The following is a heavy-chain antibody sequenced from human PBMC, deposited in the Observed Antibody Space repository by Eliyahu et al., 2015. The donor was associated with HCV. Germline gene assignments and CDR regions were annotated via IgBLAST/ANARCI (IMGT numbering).Heavy chain of an antibody. V-gene: IGHV1-3*01. Sequence: QVQLVQSGAEVKKPGASVKVSCKASGYTFSSYAIHWVRQAPGQRLEWMGWINAGNGNTKYSQKFQGRVTITRDTSASTAYMEVSSLRSEDTAVYYCASTYCSSTSCYNWFDPWGQGTLVTVSS. CDR2: INAGNGNT. CDR3: ASTYCSSTSCYNWFDP. D-gene: IGHD2-2*01. CDR1: GYTFSSYA. J-gene: IGHJ5*02.